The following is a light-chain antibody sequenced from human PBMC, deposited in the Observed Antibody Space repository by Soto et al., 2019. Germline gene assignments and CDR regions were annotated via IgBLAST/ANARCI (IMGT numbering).Light chain of an antibody. J-gene: IGKJ1*01. CDR1: QSVSSSH. V-gene: IGKV3-20*01. CDR2: AAS. CDR3: HQDFNSPWT. Sequence: EIVLTRSPGTLALSPGKMSPLSCRASQSVSSSHLDWYQHKPGQAPRLLIYAASSRATGSPERLSGGGYGTDLTITISSIQTEDFEVYLCHQDFNSPWTFGQGTQVDIK.